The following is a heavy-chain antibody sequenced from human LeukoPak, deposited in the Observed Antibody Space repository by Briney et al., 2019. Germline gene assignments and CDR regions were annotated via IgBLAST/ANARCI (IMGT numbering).Heavy chain of an antibody. J-gene: IGHJ6*04. CDR3: AKDSGGWYGMDV. CDR1: GFTFDDYG. V-gene: IGHV3-20*04. Sequence: GGSLRLSCAASGFTFDDYGMSWVRQAPGKGLEWVSGINWNGGSTDYTHSVKGRFTISRDNSKNTLYLQMNSLRAEDTAVYYCAKDSGGWYGMDVWGKGTTVTISS. CDR2: INWNGGST. D-gene: IGHD6-19*01.